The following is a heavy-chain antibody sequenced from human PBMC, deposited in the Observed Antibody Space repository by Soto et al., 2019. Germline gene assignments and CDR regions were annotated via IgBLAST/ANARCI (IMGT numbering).Heavy chain of an antibody. J-gene: IGHJ4*02. CDR1: GFTFSSYA. D-gene: IGHD2-2*01. V-gene: IGHV3-23*01. CDR2: ISGSGGST. CDR3: AKHCSSTSCPLHEGGY. Sequence: GGSLRLSCAASGFTFSSYAMSWVRQAPGKGLEWVSAISGSGGSTYYADSVKGRFTISRDNSKKTLYLQMNSLRAEDTAVYYCAKHCSSTSCPLHEGGYWGQGTLVTVSS.